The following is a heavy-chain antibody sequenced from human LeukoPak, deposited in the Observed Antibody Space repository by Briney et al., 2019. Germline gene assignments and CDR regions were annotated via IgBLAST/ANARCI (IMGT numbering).Heavy chain of an antibody. D-gene: IGHD3-3*01. J-gene: IGHJ4*02. Sequence: GGSLRLSCAASGFTFSSYAMSWARQAPGKGLEWVSAISGSGGSTYYADSVKGRFTISRDNSKNTLYLQMNSLRAEDTAVYYCAKDGRLNDFWSGYFSFDYWGQGTLVTVSS. V-gene: IGHV3-23*01. CDR1: GFTFSSYA. CDR2: ISGSGGST. CDR3: AKDGRLNDFWSGYFSFDY.